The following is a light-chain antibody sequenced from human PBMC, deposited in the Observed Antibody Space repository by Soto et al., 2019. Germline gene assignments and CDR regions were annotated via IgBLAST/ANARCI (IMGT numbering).Light chain of an antibody. V-gene: IGKV3-20*01. CDR2: GIS. J-gene: IGKJ1*01. Sequence: EIVLTQSPGTLSLSPGERATLSSRASHTISSSYLAWYQQKPGQAPRLLMYGISRRATGIPDRFSGSGSGTDFTLTITRLEPEDFAVYYCQQYVTSSPRTFGQGTKV. CDR3: QQYVTSSPRT. CDR1: HTISSSY.